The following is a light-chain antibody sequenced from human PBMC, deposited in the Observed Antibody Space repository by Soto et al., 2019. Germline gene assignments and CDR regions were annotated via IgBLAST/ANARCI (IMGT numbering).Light chain of an antibody. CDR1: QGIRND. CDR2: AAS. J-gene: IGKJ3*01. Sequence: AIQMTQSPSSLSASVGDRVTITCRASQGIRNDLDWFQQKPGKAPKLLIYAASNLQSGVPARFSGSGSGTDFTLTISRLQPEDFATYSCLQKYFYPFTFGPGTKVDI. V-gene: IGKV1-6*01. CDR3: LQKYFYPFT.